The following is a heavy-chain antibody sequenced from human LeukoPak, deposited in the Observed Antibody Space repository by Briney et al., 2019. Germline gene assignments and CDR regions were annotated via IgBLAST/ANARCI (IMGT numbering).Heavy chain of an antibody. V-gene: IGHV4-59*12. CDR2: IYYSGGT. CDR1: GDSISSYY. D-gene: IGHD1-14*01. J-gene: IGHJ4*02. Sequence: SETLSLTCTVSGDSISSYYWGWIRQPPGKGLEWIGYIYYSGGTNYNAALKSRVTISVDRSKNQFSLKLSSVTAADTAVYYCATGRRWGNHFDYWGQGTLVTVSS. CDR3: ATGRRWGNHFDY.